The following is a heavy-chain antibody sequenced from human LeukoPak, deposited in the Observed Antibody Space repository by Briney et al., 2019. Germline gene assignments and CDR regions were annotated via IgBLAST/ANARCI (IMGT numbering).Heavy chain of an antibody. CDR2: IYYSGST. D-gene: IGHD3-22*01. Sequence: SETLSLTCTVSGGSISSYYWSWIRQPPGKGLEWIGYIYYSGSTNYNPSLKSRVTISVDTSENQFSLKLSSVTAADTAVYYCARLRGYYESSGLYYFDYWGQGTLVTVSS. CDR3: ARLRGYYESSGLYYFDY. V-gene: IGHV4-59*08. CDR1: GGSISSYY. J-gene: IGHJ4*02.